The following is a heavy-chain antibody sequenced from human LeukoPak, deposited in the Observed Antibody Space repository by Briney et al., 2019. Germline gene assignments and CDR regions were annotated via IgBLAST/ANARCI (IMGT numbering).Heavy chain of an antibody. CDR1: GFLSSSFA. V-gene: IGHV3-23*01. CDR3: AKGNTHWELYDY. J-gene: IGHJ4*02. CDR2: VVGDSIT. D-gene: IGHD4-23*01. Sequence: PGGSLRLSCAASGFLSSSFAMSWVRQAPGKGLEWVSAVVGDSITFYRDTVKGRLTISRDNSKNTVYLQMNSLRAEDTAIYYCAKGNTHWELYDYWGQGTLVTVAS.